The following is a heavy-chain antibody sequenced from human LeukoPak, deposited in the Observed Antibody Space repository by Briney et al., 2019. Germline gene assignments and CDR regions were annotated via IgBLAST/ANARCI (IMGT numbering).Heavy chain of an antibody. V-gene: IGHV1-2*02. CDR1: GYTFTGYY. J-gene: IGHJ2*01. Sequence: GASVKVSCKASGYTFTGYYMHWVRQAPGQGLEWMGWINPNSGGTNYAQKFQGRVTMTRDTSISTAYMELSRLRSDDTAVYYCARDWGYGDYGWYFDLWGRGTLVTVSS. D-gene: IGHD4-17*01. CDR3: ARDWGYGDYGWYFDL. CDR2: INPNSGGT.